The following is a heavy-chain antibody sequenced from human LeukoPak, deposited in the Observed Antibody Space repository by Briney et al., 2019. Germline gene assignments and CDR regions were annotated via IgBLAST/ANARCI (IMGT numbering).Heavy chain of an antibody. J-gene: IGHJ4*02. Sequence: GGSLRLSCAASGFTFSSYAMHWVRQAPGKGLEWVAVISYDGSNKYYADSVKGRFTISRDNSKNTLYLQMNSLRAEDTAVYYCAKLGGAGTNVGYWGQGTLVTVSS. CDR2: ISYDGSNK. D-gene: IGHD1-7*01. V-gene: IGHV3-30-3*02. CDR1: GFTFSSYA. CDR3: AKLGGAGTNVGY.